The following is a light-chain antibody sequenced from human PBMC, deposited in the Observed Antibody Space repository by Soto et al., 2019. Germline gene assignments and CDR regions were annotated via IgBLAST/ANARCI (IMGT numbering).Light chain of an antibody. CDR1: QSVSASF. CDR3: QQRGT. CDR2: GAS. J-gene: IGKJ2*02. V-gene: IGKV3-20*01. Sequence: EIVLTQSPGTLSLSPGERATLSGRASQSVSASFLAWYQQKPGQAPRLLIYGASSRATGIPDRFSGSGSGTDFTLTISTLEPEDAAVYYCQQRGTFGQGTKLEIK.